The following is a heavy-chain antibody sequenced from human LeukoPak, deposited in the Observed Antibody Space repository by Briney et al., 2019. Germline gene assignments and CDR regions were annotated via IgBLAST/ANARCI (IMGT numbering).Heavy chain of an antibody. D-gene: IGHD3-3*01. Sequence: PGGSLRLSCTASKFTFSTYSMNWVRQAPGKGLEWVSCITSTGSSTHYADSAKGRFTISRDNAKNSLYLQMNSLRAEDTAVYYCARSLRNAFDIWGQGTMVTVSS. CDR1: KFTFSTYS. CDR2: ITSTGSST. V-gene: IGHV3-21*01. J-gene: IGHJ3*02. CDR3: ARSLRNAFDI.